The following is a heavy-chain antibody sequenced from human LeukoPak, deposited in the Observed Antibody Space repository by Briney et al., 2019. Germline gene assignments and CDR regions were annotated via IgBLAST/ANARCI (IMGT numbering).Heavy chain of an antibody. CDR3: AREYGEGYDY. Sequence: GGSLRLSCAASGFTFNSYWMSWVRQAPGKGLEWVSSISSSSSYIYYADSVKGRFTISRDNAKNSLFLQMNSLRAEDTAVYYCAREYGEGYDYWGQGTLVTVSS. V-gene: IGHV3-21*01. J-gene: IGHJ4*02. CDR2: ISSSSSYI. CDR1: GFTFNSYW. D-gene: IGHD2-21*01.